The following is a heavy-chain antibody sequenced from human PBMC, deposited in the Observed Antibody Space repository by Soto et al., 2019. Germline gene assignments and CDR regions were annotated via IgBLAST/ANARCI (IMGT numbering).Heavy chain of an antibody. V-gene: IGHV1-46*03. CDR1: GYIFTNYY. CDR3: VRDPSSGYRSFDY. CDR2: INLSADRT. J-gene: IGHJ4*02. D-gene: IGHD3-22*01. Sequence: QAQLVQSGAEVKKPGASVKVACKASGYIFTNYYIHWVRQAPGQGLEWMGIINLSADRTSYAQKFQGRFTVTMDTSTSTVYMELGSLRSEDTAVYYCVRDPSSGYRSFDYWGQGTLVTVSS.